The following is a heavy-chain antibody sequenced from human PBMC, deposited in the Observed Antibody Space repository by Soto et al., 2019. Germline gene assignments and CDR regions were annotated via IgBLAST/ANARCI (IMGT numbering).Heavy chain of an antibody. CDR3: VRELSGNLLAFDL. Sequence: QVQLVESGGDLAKPGGSLRLSCAASGFTFSDHYMSWIRQAPGTGLEWISYMTRSGSSSSYADSVKGRFTISRDNAKNSLYLQMNSLRGDDTAVYYWVRELSGNLLAFDLWGQGTMVSVSS. V-gene: IGHV3-11*01. CDR2: MTRSGSSS. J-gene: IGHJ3*01. CDR1: GFTFSDHY. D-gene: IGHD3-3*01.